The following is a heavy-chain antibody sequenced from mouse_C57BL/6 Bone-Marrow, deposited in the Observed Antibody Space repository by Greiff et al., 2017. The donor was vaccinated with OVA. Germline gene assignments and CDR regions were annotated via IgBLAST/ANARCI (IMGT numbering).Heavy chain of an antibody. CDR2: IYPRSGNT. CDR3: ARGDYVSSYPSWFAY. CDR1: GYTFTSYG. J-gene: IGHJ3*01. D-gene: IGHD1-1*01. Sequence: VQLQQSGAELARPGASVKLSCKASGYTFTSYGISWVKQRTGQGLEWIGEIYPRSGNTYYNAKFKGKATLTADKSSSTAYMELRSLTSEDSAVYFCARGDYVSSYPSWFAYWGQGTLVTVSA. V-gene: IGHV1-81*01.